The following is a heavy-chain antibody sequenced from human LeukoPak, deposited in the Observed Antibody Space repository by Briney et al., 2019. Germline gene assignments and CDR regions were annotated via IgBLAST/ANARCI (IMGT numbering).Heavy chain of an antibody. Sequence: GRSLRLSCVASGFTFGPYTMNWVRQAPGKGLEWVSYISSSSSTIYYADSVKGRFTISRDNAKNSLYLQMNSLRAEDTAVYYCASHYNLWYYGSGSEDDYWGQGTLVTVSS. J-gene: IGHJ4*02. CDR1: GFTFGPYT. CDR2: ISSSSSTI. V-gene: IGHV3-48*04. CDR3: ASHYNLWYYGSGSEDDY. D-gene: IGHD3-10*01.